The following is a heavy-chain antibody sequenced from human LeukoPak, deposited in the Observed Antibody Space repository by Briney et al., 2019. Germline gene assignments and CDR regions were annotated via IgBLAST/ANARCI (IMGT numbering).Heavy chain of an antibody. J-gene: IGHJ3*02. CDR1: GGSFSGYY. CDR3: HYDSSGIVDAFDI. Sequence: PSETLSLTCAVYGGSFSGYYWSWIRQPPGKGLEWIGEINHSGSTNYNPSLKSRVTISVDTSKNRFSLKLSSVTAADTGVYYCHYDSSGIVDAFDIWGQGTMVTVSS. CDR2: INHSGST. V-gene: IGHV4-34*01. D-gene: IGHD3-22*01.